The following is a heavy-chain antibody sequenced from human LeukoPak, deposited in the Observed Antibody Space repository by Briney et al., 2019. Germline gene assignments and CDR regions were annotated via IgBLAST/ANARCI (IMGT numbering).Heavy chain of an antibody. Sequence: GGSLRLSCAASEFTFSTFWMSWVRQAPGKGLEWVANIKQDGSEKYYVDSVKGRFTISRDNAKNSLYVQMNSLRAEDTAVYYCARLRGLYSDTNRYQTALDCWGQGTLVTVSS. J-gene: IGHJ4*02. CDR3: ARLRGLYSDTNRYQTALDC. D-gene: IGHD1-26*01. CDR2: IKQDGSEK. V-gene: IGHV3-7*01. CDR1: EFTFSTFW.